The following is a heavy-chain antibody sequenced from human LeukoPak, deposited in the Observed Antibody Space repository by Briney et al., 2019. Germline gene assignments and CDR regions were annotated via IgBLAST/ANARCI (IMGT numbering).Heavy chain of an antibody. V-gene: IGHV4-39*07. CDR2: IYHSGST. Sequence: PSETLSLTCTVSGGSISSSSYYWGWIRQPPGKGLEWIGSIYHSGSTYYNPSLKSRVTISVDTSKNQFSLHLNSVTPEDTAVYYCAREFYSSGWPQDAFDIWGQGTMVTVSS. CDR1: GGSISSSSYY. CDR3: AREFYSSGWPQDAFDI. J-gene: IGHJ3*02. D-gene: IGHD6-19*01.